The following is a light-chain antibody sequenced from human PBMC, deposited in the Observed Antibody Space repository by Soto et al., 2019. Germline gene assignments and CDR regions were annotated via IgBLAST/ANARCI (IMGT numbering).Light chain of an antibody. CDR3: QQSYSTPPR. V-gene: IGKV1-39*01. Sequence: DIQMTQSPSSLSASVGDRVTITCGARQSISSYLNWYQQKPVKAPKILIYAASSLQSGVPSRFSGSGSGTDFTLTISSLQPEDFATYYCQQSYSTPPRFGGGTKVEIK. CDR2: AAS. J-gene: IGKJ4*02. CDR1: QSISSY.